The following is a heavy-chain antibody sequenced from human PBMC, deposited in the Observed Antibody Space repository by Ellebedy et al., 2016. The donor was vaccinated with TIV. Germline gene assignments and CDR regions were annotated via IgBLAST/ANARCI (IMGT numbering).Heavy chain of an antibody. CDR1: GDSMILGTYY. D-gene: IGHD3-22*01. CDR2: IHHDGSS. CDR3: VRGYYDISGYYPPGE. V-gene: IGHV4-39*07. Sequence: MPSETLSLTCTVSGDSMILGTYYWGWIRQPPGKGLESIGSIHHDGSSYSSPSLKSRVTISVDPSRNPFSLRLTSVTAADAAVYYCVRGYYDISGYYPPGEWGRGTRVTVPA. J-gene: IGHJ4*01.